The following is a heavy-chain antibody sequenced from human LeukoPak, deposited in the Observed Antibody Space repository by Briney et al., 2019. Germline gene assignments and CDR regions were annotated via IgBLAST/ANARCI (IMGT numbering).Heavy chain of an antibody. D-gene: IGHD1-26*01. CDR2: INEDGSTT. V-gene: IGHV3-74*01. CDR1: GFTFSSYA. J-gene: IGHJ4*02. CDR3: ARDLGGRSGY. Sequence: GGSLRLSCAASGFTFSSYAMSWVRQAPGKGLEWVSRINEDGSTTNYADSVKGRFTISRDNAKNTLYLQMNSLRAEDTAVYYCARDLGGRSGYWGQGTLVTVSS.